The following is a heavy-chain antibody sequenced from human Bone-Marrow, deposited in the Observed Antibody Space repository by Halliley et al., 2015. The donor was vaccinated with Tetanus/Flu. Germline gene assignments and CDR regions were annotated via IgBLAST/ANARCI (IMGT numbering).Heavy chain of an antibody. D-gene: IGHD1-7*01. J-gene: IGHJ4*02. V-gene: IGHV3-9*01. Sequence: SLRLSCAASGFSFDAYAMHWVRQAPGKGLEWVSGISWTGGSIGYADSVQGRFTISRDNAKSLLFLEMRSLRPEDTALYFCTRDIKDYTNWYSLAYWGQGTLVTVSS. CDR2: ISWTGGSI. CDR3: TRDIKDYTNWYSLAY. CDR1: GFSFDAYA.